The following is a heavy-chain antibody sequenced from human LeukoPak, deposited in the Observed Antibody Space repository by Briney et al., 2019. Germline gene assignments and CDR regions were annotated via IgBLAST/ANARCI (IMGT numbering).Heavy chain of an antibody. D-gene: IGHD1-26*01. Sequence: GRSLRLSCAASGFTFSSYGMHWVRQAPGKGLEWVAVIWYDGSNKYYADSVKGRFTISRDNSKNTLYLQMNSLRAEDTAVYYCARGPLGATSLSFDYWGQGTLVTVSS. V-gene: IGHV3-33*01. CDR1: GFTFSSYG. CDR2: IWYDGSNK. CDR3: ARGPLGATSLSFDY. J-gene: IGHJ4*02.